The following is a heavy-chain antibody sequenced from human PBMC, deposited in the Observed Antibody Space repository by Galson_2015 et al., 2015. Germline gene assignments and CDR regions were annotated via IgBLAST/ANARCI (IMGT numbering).Heavy chain of an antibody. CDR2: INPNSGGT. D-gene: IGHD3-16*01. J-gene: IGHJ3*02. CDR1: GYTFTGYY. Sequence: SVKVSCKASGYTFTGYYMHWVRQAPGQGLEWMGRINPNSGGTNYAQKFQGRVTMTRDTSISTAYMELSRLRSDDTAVYYCARGDYIWGSSDGGVIAFDIWGQGTMVTVSS. V-gene: IGHV1-2*06. CDR3: ARGDYIWGSSDGGVIAFDI.